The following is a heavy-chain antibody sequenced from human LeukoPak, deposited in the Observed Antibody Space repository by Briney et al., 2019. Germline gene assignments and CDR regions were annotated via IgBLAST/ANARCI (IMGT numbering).Heavy chain of an antibody. V-gene: IGHV1-18*01. CDR2: ISAYNGNT. Sequence: ASVKVSCKASGYTFTSYGISWVRQAPGQGLEWMGWISAYNGNTNYAQKLQGRVTMTTDTSTSTAYMELRSLRSDDTAVYYCARYYDFWSGYPTNFDYRGQGTLVTVSS. CDR3: ARYYDFWSGYPTNFDY. J-gene: IGHJ4*02. CDR1: GYTFTSYG. D-gene: IGHD3-3*01.